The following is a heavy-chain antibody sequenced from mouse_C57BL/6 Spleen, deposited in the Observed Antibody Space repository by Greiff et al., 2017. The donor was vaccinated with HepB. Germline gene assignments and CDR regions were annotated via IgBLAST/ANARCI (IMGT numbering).Heavy chain of an antibody. V-gene: IGHV7-3*01. Sequence: DVKLVESGGGLVQPGGSLSLSCAASGFTFTDYYMSWVRQPPGKALEWLGFIRNKANGYTTEYSASVKGRFTISRDNSQSILYLQMNALRAEDSATYYCARHPYYYGSSYWYFDVWGTGTTVTVSS. D-gene: IGHD1-1*01. CDR1: GFTFTDYY. CDR2: IRNKANGYTT. J-gene: IGHJ1*03. CDR3: ARHPYYYGSSYWYFDV.